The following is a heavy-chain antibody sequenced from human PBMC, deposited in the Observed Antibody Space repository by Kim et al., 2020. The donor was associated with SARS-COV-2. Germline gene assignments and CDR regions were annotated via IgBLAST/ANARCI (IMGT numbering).Heavy chain of an antibody. CDR1: GGSISVSYY. J-gene: IGHJ4*02. CDR2: IYPSGST. D-gene: IGHD2-2*01. Sequence: SETLSLTCTVSGGSISVSYYWRWIRQPAGKGLEWIGHIYPSGSTNYSPSLKSRVTISLDTSKNQFSLKLSSVTAPDTAIYYCARSTGYSDDYWGQGTLVTVSS. V-gene: IGHV4-61*09. CDR3: ARSTGYSDDY.